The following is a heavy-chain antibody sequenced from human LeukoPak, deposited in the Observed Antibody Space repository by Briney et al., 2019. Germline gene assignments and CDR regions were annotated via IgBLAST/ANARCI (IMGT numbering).Heavy chain of an antibody. CDR1: GYSISSGYY. V-gene: IGHV4-38-2*02. CDR3: ARDRGWIRGVVVPAATVPWFDP. J-gene: IGHJ5*02. Sequence: NPSETLSLTCAVSGYSISSGYYWGWIRQPPGKGLEWIGRIYTSGSTNYNPSLKSRVTMSVDTSKNQFSLKLSSVTAADTAVYYCARDRGWIRGVVVPAATVPWFDPWGQGTLVTVSS. D-gene: IGHD2-2*01. CDR2: IYTSGST.